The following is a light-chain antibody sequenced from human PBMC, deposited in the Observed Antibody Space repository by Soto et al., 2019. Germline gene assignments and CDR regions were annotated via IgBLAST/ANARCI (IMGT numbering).Light chain of an antibody. CDR3: QQYNSYSGT. Sequence: DIPMTQSTSTLSASVGDRVTITYRASQSISSWLAWYQQKPGKAPKLLIYKASSLESGVPSRFSGSGSGTEFTLTISSLQPDDFATYYCQQYNSYSGTFGQGTKVEIK. CDR1: QSISSW. CDR2: KAS. J-gene: IGKJ1*01. V-gene: IGKV1-5*03.